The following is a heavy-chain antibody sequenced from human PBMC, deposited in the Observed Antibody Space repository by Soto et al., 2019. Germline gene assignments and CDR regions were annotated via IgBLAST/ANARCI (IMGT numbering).Heavy chain of an antibody. D-gene: IGHD3-9*01. CDR2: IYHSGST. CDR3: ARALGYFDWSFPRGWFDP. CDR1: GYSISSGYY. J-gene: IGHJ5*02. V-gene: IGHV4-38-2*01. Sequence: ETLSLTCAVSGYSISSGYYWGCIRQPPGKGLEWIGSIYHSGSTYYNPSLKSRVTISVDTSKNQFSLELSSVTAADTAVYYCARALGYFDWSFPRGWFDPWGQGTLVTVSS.